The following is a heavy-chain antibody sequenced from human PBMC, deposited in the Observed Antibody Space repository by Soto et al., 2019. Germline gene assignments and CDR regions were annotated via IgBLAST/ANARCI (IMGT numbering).Heavy chain of an antibody. CDR1: GYSFTSYW. CDR2: IYPGDSDT. Sequence: ESLKISCKGSGYSFTSYWIGWVRQMPGKGLEWMGNIYPGDSDTRYSPSFQGQVTISADKSISTAYLQWSSLKASDTAMYYCARTAAAGKYYYGVDVWGQGTTVTVSS. V-gene: IGHV5-51*01. D-gene: IGHD6-13*01. CDR3: ARTAAAGKYYYGVDV. J-gene: IGHJ6*02.